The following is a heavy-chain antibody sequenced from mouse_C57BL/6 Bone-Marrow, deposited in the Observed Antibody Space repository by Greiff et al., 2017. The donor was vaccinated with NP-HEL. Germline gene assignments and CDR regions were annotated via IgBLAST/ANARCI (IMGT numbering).Heavy chain of an antibody. Sequence: EVKLQESGEGLVKPGGSLKLSCAASGFTFSSYAMSWVRQTPEKRLEWVAYISSGGDYIYYADTVKGRFTISRDNARNTLYLQMSSLKSEDTAMYYCTRDSVIYYLGFDYWGQGTTLTVSS. D-gene: IGHD1-1*01. CDR1: GFTFSSYA. CDR3: TRDSVIYYLGFDY. V-gene: IGHV5-9-1*02. CDR2: ISSGGDYI. J-gene: IGHJ2*01.